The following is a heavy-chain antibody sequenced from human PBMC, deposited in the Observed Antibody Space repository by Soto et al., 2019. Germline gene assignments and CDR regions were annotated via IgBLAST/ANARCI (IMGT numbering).Heavy chain of an antibody. Sequence: GESLRISCKGSGYNFAGYCIAWVRQMPGKGLELMGIIYPSDSDTRDRPSFQGQVTISADKSISSAYLQWSSLRASDTAMYYCARGRVSTRTFDYWGQGTPVTVSS. CDR1: GYNFAGYC. CDR3: ARGRVSTRTFDY. V-gene: IGHV5-51*01. CDR2: IYPSDSDT. D-gene: IGHD1-1*01. J-gene: IGHJ4*02.